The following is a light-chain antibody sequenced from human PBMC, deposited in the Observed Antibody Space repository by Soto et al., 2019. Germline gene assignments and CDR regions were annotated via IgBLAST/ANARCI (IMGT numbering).Light chain of an antibody. CDR2: GAS. CDR1: QSVSNNY. CDR3: QQRSNWPPT. V-gene: IGKV3-11*01. Sequence: EIVLTQSPGTLSLSPWEIATLSCRASQSVSNNYLAWYQQKPGQAPRLLIYGASNRATGIPARFSGSGSGTDFTLTISSLEPEDFAVYYCQQRSNWPPTFGQGTRLEIK. J-gene: IGKJ5*01.